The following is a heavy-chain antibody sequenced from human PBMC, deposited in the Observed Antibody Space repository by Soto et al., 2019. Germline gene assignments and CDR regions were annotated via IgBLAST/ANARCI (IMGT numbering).Heavy chain of an antibody. J-gene: IGHJ4*02. CDR1: GGSISSSNW. CDR3: ARRWGEGRVDY. V-gene: IGHV4-4*02. Sequence: QVQLQESGPGLVKPSGTLSLTCAVSGGSISSSNWWSWVRQPPGKGLEWIGEIYHSGSTNYNPSRKRRVTIAVDKSRNQFSLKLSSVTAADTAGYDCARRWGEGRVDYWGQGTLVTVSA. CDR2: IYHSGST. D-gene: IGHD3-10*01.